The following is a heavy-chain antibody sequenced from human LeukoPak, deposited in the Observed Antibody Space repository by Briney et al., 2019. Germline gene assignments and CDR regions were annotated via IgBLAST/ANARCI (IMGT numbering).Heavy chain of an antibody. V-gene: IGHV3-30*18. CDR2: ISYDGSNK. J-gene: IGHJ4*02. D-gene: IGHD2-15*01. CDR3: AKDFGCSGGSCYPSTFDY. CDR1: GFTFSSYG. Sequence: GGSLRLSCAASGFTFSSYGMHWVRQAPGKGLEWVAVISYDGSNKYYADSVKGRFTISRDNSKNTLYLQMNSLRAEDTAVYYCAKDFGCSGGSCYPSTFDYWGQGTLVTVSS.